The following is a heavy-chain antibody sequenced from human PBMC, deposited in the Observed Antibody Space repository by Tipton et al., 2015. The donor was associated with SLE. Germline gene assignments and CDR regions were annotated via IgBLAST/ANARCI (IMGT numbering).Heavy chain of an antibody. J-gene: IGHJ3*02. V-gene: IGHV4-34*01. D-gene: IGHD5-24*01. CDR2: INHSGST. CDR3: ARGPRDGYKDAFDI. Sequence: TLSLTCAVYGGSFSGYYWSWIRQPPGKGLEWIGEINHSGSTNYNPSLKSRVTISVDTSKKQFSLKRSSVTAADTAVYYCARGPRDGYKDAFDIWGQGTMVTVSS. CDR1: GGSFSGYY.